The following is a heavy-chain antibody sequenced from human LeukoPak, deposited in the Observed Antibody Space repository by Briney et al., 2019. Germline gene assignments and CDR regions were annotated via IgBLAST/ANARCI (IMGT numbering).Heavy chain of an antibody. Sequence: GSVKLSCKPSGYPFTRPYIHWAPQFPGHRLEWRRWINAKNAGTNYAQKFQGRVTMTRDTSISTVYMELSRLRSDDTAVYYCAKTLYVRAVPGGLDYWGQGTLVTVSS. CDR3: AKTLYVRAVPGGLDY. J-gene: IGHJ4*02. CDR1: GYPFTRPY. V-gene: IGHV1-2*02. D-gene: IGHD3-16*01. CDR2: INAKNAGT.